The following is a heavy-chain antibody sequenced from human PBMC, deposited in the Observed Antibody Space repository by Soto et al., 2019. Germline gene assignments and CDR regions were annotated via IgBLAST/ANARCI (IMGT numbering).Heavy chain of an antibody. CDR1: GGSISSYY. J-gene: IGHJ5*02. V-gene: IGHV4-59*01. Sequence: SETLSLTCTVSGGSISSYYWSWIRQPPGKGLEWIGCINYSGSTNSNPSLKSRVTISVDTSKNQFSLKLTSVTAADTAVYYCARVPATRSPNWFDPWGQGTLVTVSS. CDR3: ARVPATRSPNWFDP. CDR2: INYSGST.